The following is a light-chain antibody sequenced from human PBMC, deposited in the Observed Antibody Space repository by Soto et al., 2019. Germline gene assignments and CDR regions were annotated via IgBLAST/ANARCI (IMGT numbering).Light chain of an antibody. CDR1: SSDVGGYNY. CDR3: SSYTDSSTQV. CDR2: EVS. V-gene: IGLV2-14*01. Sequence: QSALTQPASVSGSPGQSITISCTGTSSDVGGYNYVSWYQRHPGKAPKLMIYEVSNRPSGVSNRFSGSKSGNTASLTISGLQAEDEADYYCSSYTDSSTQVFGTGTKVTVL. J-gene: IGLJ1*01.